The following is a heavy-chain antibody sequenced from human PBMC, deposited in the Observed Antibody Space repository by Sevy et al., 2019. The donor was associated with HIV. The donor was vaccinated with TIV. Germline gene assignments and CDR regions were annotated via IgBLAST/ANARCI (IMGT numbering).Heavy chain of an antibody. CDR2: FDPEDGDT. CDR1: GYTLTKLD. Sequence: ASLKVSCKVSGYTLTKLDMHWVRQAPGKGLEWMGGFDPEDGDTFYAQKFQGRVTMTEHTSTDTAYMELSSLRSEDTAVYYCTTMEYYHNIIGSSSGDYWGQGTLVTVSS. J-gene: IGHJ4*02. CDR3: TTMEYYHNIIGSSSGDY. V-gene: IGHV1-24*01. D-gene: IGHD3-22*01.